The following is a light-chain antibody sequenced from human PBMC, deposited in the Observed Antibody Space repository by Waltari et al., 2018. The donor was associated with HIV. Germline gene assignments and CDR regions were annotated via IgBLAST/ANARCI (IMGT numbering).Light chain of an antibody. J-gene: IGLJ1*01. Sequence: QSALTQPASVSGSPGQSITISCTGTSSDVGSSNLVSWYQQHPGKAPKLMIYEVSKRPSGVSNRFSGSKSGNTASLTISGLQAEDEADYYCCSYAGSRVFGTGTKVTVL. CDR2: EVS. CDR1: SSDVGSSNL. V-gene: IGLV2-23*02. CDR3: CSYAGSRV.